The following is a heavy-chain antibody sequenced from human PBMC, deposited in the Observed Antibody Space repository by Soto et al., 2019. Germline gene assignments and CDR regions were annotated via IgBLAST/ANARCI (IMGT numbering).Heavy chain of an antibody. CDR3: ARSIRGPRRFNGMDV. D-gene: IGHD1-20*01. CDR1: GFSLTSPGMC. CDR2: IERDDDDK. V-gene: IGHV2-70*13. J-gene: IGHJ6*02. Sequence: GHTLVNPTETLTLPCIFSGFSLTSPGMCVSWIRQSPGKALEWLALIERDDDDKYYSTSLKTRLTISRDTRKNQVVLTMANMEPADTATYYCARSIRGPRRFNGMDVWGQGT.